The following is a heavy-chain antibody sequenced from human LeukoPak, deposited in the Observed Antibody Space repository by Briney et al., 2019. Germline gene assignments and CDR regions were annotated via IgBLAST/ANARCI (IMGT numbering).Heavy chain of an antibody. J-gene: IGHJ4*02. CDR2: ISYDGSNK. V-gene: IGHV3-30-3*01. CDR3: ARAGTYCSSTSCSTFDY. Sequence: GGSLRLSCAASGFTFSSYAMHWVRQAPGEGLEWVAVISYDGSNKYYADSVKGRFTISRDNSKNTLYLQMNSLRAEDTAVYYCARAGTYCSSTSCSTFDYWGQGTLVTVSS. CDR1: GFTFSSYA. D-gene: IGHD2-2*01.